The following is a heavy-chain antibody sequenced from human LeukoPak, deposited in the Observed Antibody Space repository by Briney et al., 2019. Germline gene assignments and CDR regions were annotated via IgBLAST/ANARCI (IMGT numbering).Heavy chain of an antibody. D-gene: IGHD7-27*01. V-gene: IGHV1-3*01. CDR3: ALILTGESLVSTGYDY. J-gene: IGHJ4*02. CDR1: GYTFTSYA. Sequence: ASVKVSCKASGYTFTSYAMHWVRQAPGQRLEWMGWINAGNGNTKYSQKFQGRVTITRDTPASTAYMELSSLRSEDTAVYYCALILTGESLVSTGYDYWGQGTLVTVSS. CDR2: INAGNGNT.